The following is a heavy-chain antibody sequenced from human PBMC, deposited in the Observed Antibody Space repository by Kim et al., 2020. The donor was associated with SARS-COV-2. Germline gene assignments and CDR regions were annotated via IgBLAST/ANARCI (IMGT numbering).Heavy chain of an antibody. CDR2: IIPIFGTA. V-gene: IGHV1-69*13. J-gene: IGHJ6*02. CDR3: ARDEGRQPHSDGMDV. Sequence: SVKVSCKASGGTFSSYAISWVRQAPGQGLEWMGGIIPIFGTANYAQKFQGRVTITADESTSTAYMELSSLRSEDTAVYYCARDEGRQPHSDGMDVWGQGTTVTVSS. CDR1: GGTFSSYA. D-gene: IGHD2-21*01.